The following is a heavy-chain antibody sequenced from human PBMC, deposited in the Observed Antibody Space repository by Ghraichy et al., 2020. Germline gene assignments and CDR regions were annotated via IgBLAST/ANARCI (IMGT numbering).Heavy chain of an antibody. D-gene: IGHD6-13*01. CDR2: FDPEDGET. CDR3: ATDVSSRLWVHIAAAGRNAFDI. J-gene: IGHJ3*02. Sequence: ASVKVSCKVSGYTLTELSMHWVRQAPGKGLEWMGGFDPEDGETIYAQKFQGRVTMTEDTSTDTAYMELSSLRSEDTAVYYCATDVSSRLWVHIAAAGRNAFDIWGQGTMVTVSS. CDR1: GYTLTELS. V-gene: IGHV1-24*01.